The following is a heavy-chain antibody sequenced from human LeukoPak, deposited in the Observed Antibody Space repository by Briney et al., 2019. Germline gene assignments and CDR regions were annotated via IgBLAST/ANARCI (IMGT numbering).Heavy chain of an antibody. CDR2: IKSDGST. Sequence: GEPLTLSCAASGFTFSIYWMHWVRQAPGKGRVWVSRIKSDGSTNYADSVKGRFTICRDNAKNTVSLPMNSLRAEDTGGYYCARAPSEIGGYYPEDFRHWGQGTLVTVSS. J-gene: IGHJ1*01. CDR3: ARAPSEIGGYYPEDFRH. CDR1: GFTFSIYW. V-gene: IGHV3-74*01. D-gene: IGHD3-22*01.